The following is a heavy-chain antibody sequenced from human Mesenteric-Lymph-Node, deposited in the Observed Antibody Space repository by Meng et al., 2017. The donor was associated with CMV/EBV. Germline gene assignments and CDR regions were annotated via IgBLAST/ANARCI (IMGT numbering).Heavy chain of an antibody. CDR3: ARAPTFHYGMDV. J-gene: IGHJ6*02. Sequence: GSLRLSCTVSGVYFSAFYWSWIRQSPGKGLEWIGYVYSSGSTNYNPSLKSRVTISVDTSKNQFSLKLSSVTAADTAVYYCARAPTFHYGMDVWGQGTTVTVSS. V-gene: IGHV4-59*01. CDR1: GVYFSAFY. CDR2: VYSSGST. D-gene: IGHD2-21*01.